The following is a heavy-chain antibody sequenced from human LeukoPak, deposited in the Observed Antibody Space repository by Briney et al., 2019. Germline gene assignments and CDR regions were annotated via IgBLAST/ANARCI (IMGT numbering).Heavy chain of an antibody. CDR2: IYSSGSS. CDR3: ARSRSSLDDAFDI. Sequence: PSQTLSLTCVVSGGSISTGAFSWYWLRQPPGQGPEWIGYIYSSGSSYYNPSLQSRFIISVDTSKNQLSLRVTSVTAADTAVYYCARSRSSLDDAFDIWGQGTMVTVSS. J-gene: IGHJ3*02. D-gene: IGHD6-13*01. CDR1: GGSISTGAFS. V-gene: IGHV4-30-4*07.